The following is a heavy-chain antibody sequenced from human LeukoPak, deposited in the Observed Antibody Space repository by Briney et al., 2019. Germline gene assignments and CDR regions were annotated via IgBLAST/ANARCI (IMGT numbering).Heavy chain of an antibody. CDR2: ISGSGGHT. CDR3: ARVTYYYDSSGYYYSHFDY. D-gene: IGHD3-22*01. Sequence: QPGGSLRLSCAASGFTFSSNAMSWVRQAPGKGLEWVSIISGSGGHTYYADSVKGRFTISRDNSKNTLYLQMNSLRAEDTAVYYCARVTYYYDSSGYYYSHFDYWGQGTLVTVSS. CDR1: GFTFSSNA. J-gene: IGHJ4*02. V-gene: IGHV3-23*01.